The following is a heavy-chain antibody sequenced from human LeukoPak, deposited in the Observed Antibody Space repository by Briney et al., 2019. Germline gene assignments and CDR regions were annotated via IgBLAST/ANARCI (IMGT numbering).Heavy chain of an antibody. J-gene: IGHJ5*02. Sequence: SETLSLTCTVSGYSISSGYYWAWIRQPPVKGLEWIGNIYDSGSTYYNPSLKSRVTISVDTSKNQFSLQLTSVTAADTAVYYCARAYSSSWYFNWFDPWGQGTLVTVSS. CDR1: GYSISSGYY. CDR3: ARAYSSSWYFNWFDP. V-gene: IGHV4-38-2*02. D-gene: IGHD6-13*01. CDR2: IYDSGST.